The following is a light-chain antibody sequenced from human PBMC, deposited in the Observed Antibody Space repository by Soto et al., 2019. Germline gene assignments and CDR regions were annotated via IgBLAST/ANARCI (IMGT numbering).Light chain of an antibody. CDR1: QSVGSN. V-gene: IGKV3-15*01. CDR2: GTS. J-gene: IGKJ1*01. CDR3: QQYNYSPRT. Sequence: EIVMTQSPATLSVSPGERATLSCRASQSVGSNLAWYHQKPGQAPRLLIYGTSTRATDIPARFSGSGSGTEFTLTISGLQSEDFAVYYCQQYNYSPRTFGPGTKVEIK.